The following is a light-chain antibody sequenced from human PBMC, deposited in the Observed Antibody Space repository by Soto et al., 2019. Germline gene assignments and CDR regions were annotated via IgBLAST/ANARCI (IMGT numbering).Light chain of an antibody. CDR1: QSVSSSY. CDR3: QQYGRSPPIT. J-gene: IGKJ5*01. Sequence: EVVMTQSPATLSVSPGERATLSCRASQSVSSSYLAWYQQKPGQAPRLLIYGSSSRATGIPDRFSGSGSGTDFTLTISRLEPEDFAVYYCQQYGRSPPITFGQGTRLEIK. V-gene: IGKV3-20*01. CDR2: GSS.